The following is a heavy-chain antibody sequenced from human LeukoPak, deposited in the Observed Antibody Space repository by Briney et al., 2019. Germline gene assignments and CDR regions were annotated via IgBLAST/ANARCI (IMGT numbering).Heavy chain of an antibody. CDR3: ARGASKMGYYMDV. Sequence: ASVKVSCKASGYTFTGYYMHWVRQAPGQGLEWMGWINPNSGGTNYAQKFQGRVTMTRDTSISTAYMELSSLRSEDTAVYYCARGASKMGYYMDVWGKGTTVTISS. CDR2: INPNSGGT. CDR1: GYTFTGYY. V-gene: IGHV1-2*02. J-gene: IGHJ6*03. D-gene: IGHD5-24*01.